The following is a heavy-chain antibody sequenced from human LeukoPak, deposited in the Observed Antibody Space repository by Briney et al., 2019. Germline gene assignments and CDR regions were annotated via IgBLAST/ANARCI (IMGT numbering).Heavy chain of an antibody. Sequence: ASVKVSCKASGYTFTGYYMHWVRQAPGQGLEWMGWINPNSGGTNYAQKFQGRVTMTRDTSISTACMELSRLRSDDTAMYYCARDLVVFYYYGMDVWGQGTTVTVSS. CDR2: INPNSGGT. CDR3: ARDLVVFYYYGMDV. J-gene: IGHJ6*02. D-gene: IGHD2-15*01. V-gene: IGHV1-2*02. CDR1: GYTFTGYY.